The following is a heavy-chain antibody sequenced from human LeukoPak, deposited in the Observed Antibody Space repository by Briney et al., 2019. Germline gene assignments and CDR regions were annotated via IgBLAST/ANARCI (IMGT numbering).Heavy chain of an antibody. J-gene: IGHJ5*02. V-gene: IGHV3-7*03. CDR2: INEDGYEK. D-gene: IGHD7-27*01. CDR1: GFPLTTYW. Sequence: PGGSLRLSCAATGFPLTTYWMSWVRQAPGKGLEWVANINEDGYEKYYVGSVKGRFTISRDNAKNSLYLHMSGLRVEDTAVYYCAKDPGDKDIDRWFDPWGQGTLVPSPQ. CDR3: AKDPGDKDIDRWFDP.